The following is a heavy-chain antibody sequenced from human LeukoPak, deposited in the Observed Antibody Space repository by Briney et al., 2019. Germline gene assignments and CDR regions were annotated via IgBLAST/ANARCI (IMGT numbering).Heavy chain of an antibody. J-gene: IGHJ4*02. Sequence: GGSLRLSCAASGFSFGSYGMHWVRQAPGKGLEWVSFIRYDGSNKYYADSMKGRFTISRDNSKNTLYLQMNSLRAEDTAVYYCAKDPALRVAVVVVAAKREGYWGQGTLVTVSS. D-gene: IGHD2-15*01. CDR2: IRYDGSNK. CDR1: GFSFGSYG. CDR3: AKDPALRVAVVVVAAKREGY. V-gene: IGHV3-30*02.